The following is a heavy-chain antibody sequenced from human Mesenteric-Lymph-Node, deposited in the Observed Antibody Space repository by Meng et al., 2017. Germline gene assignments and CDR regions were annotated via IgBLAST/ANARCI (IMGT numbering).Heavy chain of an antibody. Sequence: GESLKISCAASGFTFSSYAMSWVRQAPGKGLEWVSVTSGSGARTYYTDSVKGRFTISRDNSKDTLYLQMNSLRAEDTAVYYCATSIVGAAIDYWGQGNRV. D-gene: IGHD1-26*01. CDR3: ATSIVGAAIDY. J-gene: IGHJ4*02. V-gene: IGHV3-23*01. CDR2: TSGSGART. CDR1: GFTFSSYA.